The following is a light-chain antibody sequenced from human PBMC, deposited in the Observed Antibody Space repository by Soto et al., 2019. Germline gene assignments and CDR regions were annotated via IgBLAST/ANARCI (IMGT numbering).Light chain of an antibody. J-gene: IGKJ2*01. CDR3: QQFVESPYT. Sequence: EIVLTQSPGTLSLSPGQRATLSCRASQTVSRSYLAWYQQTPGQAPRLVIYDASRRATGIPDRFSGSGSGTDFSLTISRLEPEDFAVYYCQQFVESPYTFGQGTKLEIK. CDR2: DAS. V-gene: IGKV3-20*01. CDR1: QTVSRSY.